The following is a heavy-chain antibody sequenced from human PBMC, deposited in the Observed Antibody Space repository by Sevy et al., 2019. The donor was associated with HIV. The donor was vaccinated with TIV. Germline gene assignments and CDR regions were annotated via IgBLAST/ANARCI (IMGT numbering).Heavy chain of an antibody. Sequence: SETLSLTCTVSGGVIRSGGYYWSWIRQHPGKGLEWIGYIYYSGNTYYNPSLKSRVTISVDTSKSQFSLNLSSVTAADTAVYYCARSDGGDYFDYWGQGTLVTVSS. CDR3: ARSDGGDYFDY. CDR2: IYYSGNT. CDR1: GGVIRSGGYY. J-gene: IGHJ4*02. V-gene: IGHV4-31*03.